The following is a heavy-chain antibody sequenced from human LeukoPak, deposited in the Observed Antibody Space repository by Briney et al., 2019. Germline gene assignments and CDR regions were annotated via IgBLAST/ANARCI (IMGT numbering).Heavy chain of an antibody. D-gene: IGHD6-13*01. J-gene: IGHJ5*02. V-gene: IGHV6-1*01. CDR1: GDSVSSNSAA. CDR2: TYYRSKWYN. CDR3: ARVNTVTGYSSSWYYLWFDP. Sequence: SQTLSLTCAISGDSVSSNSAAWNWIRQSPSRGLEWLGRTYYRSKWYNDYAVSVKSRITINPDTSKNQFSLKLSSVTAADTAVYYCARVNTVTGYSSSWYYLWFDPWGQGTLVTVSS.